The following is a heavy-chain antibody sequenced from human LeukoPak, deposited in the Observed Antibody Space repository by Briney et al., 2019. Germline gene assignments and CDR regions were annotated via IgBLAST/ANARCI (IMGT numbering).Heavy chain of an antibody. CDR3: ARDVYYYDSSGYSTFDY. Sequence: SETLSLTCTVSGGSISSSSYYWGWIRQPPGKGLEWIGSIYTSGSTNYNPSLKSRVTMSVDTSKNQFSLKLSSVTAADTAVYYCARDVYYYDSSGYSTFDYWGQGTLVTVSS. V-gene: IGHV4-39*07. CDR1: GGSISSSSYY. CDR2: IYTSGST. D-gene: IGHD3-22*01. J-gene: IGHJ4*02.